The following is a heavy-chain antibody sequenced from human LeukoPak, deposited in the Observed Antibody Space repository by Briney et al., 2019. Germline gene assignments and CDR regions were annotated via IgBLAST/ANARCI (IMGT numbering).Heavy chain of an antibody. V-gene: IGHV3-48*03. CDR3: ARDRAGWYYFDY. D-gene: IGHD6-19*01. CDR1: GFTFISYA. CDR2: ISSSGSTL. J-gene: IGHJ4*02. Sequence: GSLRLSCAASGFTFISYAMNWVRQAPGEGLEWVSYISSSGSTLYYADSVKGRFTISRDDAKNSLFLQMNSLRAEDTAIYYCARDRAGWYYFDYWGQGSLVTVSS.